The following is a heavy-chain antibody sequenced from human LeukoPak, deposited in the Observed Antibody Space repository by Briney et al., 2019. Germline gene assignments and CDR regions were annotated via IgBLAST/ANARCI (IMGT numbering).Heavy chain of an antibody. CDR2: ITSSGSYI. D-gene: IGHD2-15*01. CDR3: ARGHCSTGSCLFDY. J-gene: IGHJ4*02. Sequence: GGSLRLSCAASGFTFSSNSMNWVRQAPGKGLEWVSSITSSGSYIYYSDSVKGRFTISRDNAKNSLYLQMNSLRAEDTAVYYCARGHCSTGSCLFDYWSQGTLVTVSS. CDR1: GFTFSSNS. V-gene: IGHV3-21*01.